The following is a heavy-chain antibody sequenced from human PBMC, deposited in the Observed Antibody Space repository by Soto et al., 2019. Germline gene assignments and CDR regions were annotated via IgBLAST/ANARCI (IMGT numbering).Heavy chain of an antibody. CDR1: GNTFTYRY. Sequence: QMQLVQSGAEVKKTGSSVTVSCKALGNTFTYRYLHWVRQAPGQALEWMGWITPFSGDVHYAQKFQERVTITRDRSINTAYMQMSSLRSEDTAMYFCAGGGADSGPFTWELPDHWGQGTLVTVSS. CDR3: AGGGADSGPFTWELPDH. CDR2: ITPFSGDV. D-gene: IGHD1-26*01. V-gene: IGHV1-45*02. J-gene: IGHJ4*02.